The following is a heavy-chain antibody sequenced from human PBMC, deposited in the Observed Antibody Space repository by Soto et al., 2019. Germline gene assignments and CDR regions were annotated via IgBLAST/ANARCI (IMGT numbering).Heavy chain of an antibody. CDR3: VRGGGGGLFDP. J-gene: IGHJ5*02. Sequence: SLRLSCAASGFTLSDYYMTWIRQAPGKGLEWLSYISPGSRYPAYADSVKGRFTISRDNAKRSLYLQMMSLTAEDTAIYYCVRGGGGGLFDPWGQGTMVTVSS. CDR1: GFTLSDYY. CDR2: ISPGSRYP. V-gene: IGHV3-11*06. D-gene: IGHD2-15*01.